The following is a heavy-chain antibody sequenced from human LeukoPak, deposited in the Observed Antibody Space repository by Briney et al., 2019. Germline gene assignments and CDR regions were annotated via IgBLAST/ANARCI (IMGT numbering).Heavy chain of an antibody. V-gene: IGHV1-8*01. CDR1: GYTFTSYD. D-gene: IGHD3-10*01. CDR3: ARLFYGSGSYYNDY. Sequence: GASVKVSCKASGYTFTSYDINWARQATGQGLEWMGWMNPNSGNTGYAQKFQGRVTMTRNTSISTAYMELSSLRSEDTAVYYCARLFYGSGSYYNDYWGQGTLVTVSS. CDR2: MNPNSGNT. J-gene: IGHJ4*02.